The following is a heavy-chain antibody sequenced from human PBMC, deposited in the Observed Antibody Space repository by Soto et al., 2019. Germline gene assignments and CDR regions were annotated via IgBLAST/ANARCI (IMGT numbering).Heavy chain of an antibody. D-gene: IGHD6-19*01. J-gene: IGHJ3*02. V-gene: IGHV3-11*01. CDR1: GFSFNVYY. Sequence: QEQLADSGGGLVKPGGSLRLSCAASGFSFNVYYMTWIRQAPGSGLEWVASISILGDSTYYADSVKGRFTISRGNARNSLHLQMDTLRAEDTAVYYCARDRAGTRTFPHNTFNMWGQGTTVTVAS. CDR2: ISILGDST. CDR3: ARDRAGTRTFPHNTFNM.